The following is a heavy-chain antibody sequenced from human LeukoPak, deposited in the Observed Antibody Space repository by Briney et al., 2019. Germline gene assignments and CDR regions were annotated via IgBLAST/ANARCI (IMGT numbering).Heavy chain of an antibody. J-gene: IGHJ4*02. CDR2: IWYDGSNK. CDR3: ARGVSANLYVKDY. V-gene: IGHV3-33*01. D-gene: IGHD2-8*01. CDR1: GFAFSTYG. Sequence: GGSLRLSCAASGFAFSTYGMHWVRQAPGKGLEWVAFIWYDGSNKYYADSVKGRFTISRDNSKNTLYLQMNSLRAEDTAIYYCARGVSANLYVKDYWGQGTLVSVSS.